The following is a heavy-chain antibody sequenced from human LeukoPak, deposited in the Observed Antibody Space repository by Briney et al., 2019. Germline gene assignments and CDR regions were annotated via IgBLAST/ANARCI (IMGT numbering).Heavy chain of an antibody. CDR1: GGTFTSYA. V-gene: IGHV1-69*05. CDR2: IIPIFGTA. D-gene: IGHD4-17*01. CDR3: AQFSPGTTVTNNWFDP. Sequence: ASVKVSCKASGGTFTSYAISWVRQAPGQGLEWMGGIIPIFGTANYAQKFQGRVTITTDESTSTAYMELSSLRSEDTAVYYCAQFSPGTTVTNNWFDPWGQGTLVTVSS. J-gene: IGHJ5*02.